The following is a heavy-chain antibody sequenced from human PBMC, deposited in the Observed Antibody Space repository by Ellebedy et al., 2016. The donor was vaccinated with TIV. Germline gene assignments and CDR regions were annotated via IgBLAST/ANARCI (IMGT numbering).Heavy chain of an antibody. V-gene: IGHV3-23*01. J-gene: IGHJ4*02. CDR2: ISGSGGST. CDR3: AKIDKASGSYFVAGPKPDDY. D-gene: IGHD1-26*01. CDR1: GFSFNNAW. Sequence: GESLKISXAASGFSFNNAWMTWVRQAPGKGLEWVSAISGSGGSTYYADSVKGRFTISRDNSKNTLYLQMNSLRAEDTAVYYCAKIDKASGSYFVAGPKPDDYWGQGTLVTVSS.